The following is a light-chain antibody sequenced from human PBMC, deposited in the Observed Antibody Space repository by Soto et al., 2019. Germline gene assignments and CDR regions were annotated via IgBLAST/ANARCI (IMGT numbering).Light chain of an antibody. CDR1: SSNIGTHT. V-gene: IGLV1-44*01. J-gene: IGLJ2*01. CDR3: AAWDDSLNGDVV. CDR2: DNN. Sequence: QSVLTQPPSASGTPGQRVTISCSGSSSNIGTHTVNWYQQLPGTAPKLLIYDNNQRPSGVPDRFSGSKSGTSASLAISGLQSEDEADYYCAAWDDSLNGDVVFGGGTKLTVL.